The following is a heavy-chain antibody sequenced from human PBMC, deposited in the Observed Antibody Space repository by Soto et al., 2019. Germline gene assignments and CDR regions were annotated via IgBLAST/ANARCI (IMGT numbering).Heavy chain of an antibody. Sequence: SETLSLTCTVSNDSISNPIYYWGWIRQPPGKGLEWIGSIYHTGSSCYNPSLKSRVTISVDTSKNQFSLKLSSVTAADTAVYYCARSDFWSGYPPVWGQGTLVTVSS. J-gene: IGHJ4*02. V-gene: IGHV4-39*07. CDR2: IYHTGSS. D-gene: IGHD3-3*01. CDR1: NDSISNPIYY. CDR3: ARSDFWSGYPPV.